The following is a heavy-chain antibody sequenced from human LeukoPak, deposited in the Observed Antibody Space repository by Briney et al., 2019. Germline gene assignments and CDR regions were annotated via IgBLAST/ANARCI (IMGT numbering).Heavy chain of an antibody. V-gene: IGHV4-39*07. CDR1: GGSISSNSYD. CDR3: ARGILWSFYFDY. J-gene: IGHJ4*02. CDR2: IYFSGST. D-gene: IGHD3-10*01. Sequence: SETLPLTCTVSGGSISSNSYDWGWIRQPPGKGLEWIGSIYFSGSTYYNPSLKSRVTISVDTSKNQFSLKLSSVTAADTAVYYCARGILWSFYFDYWGQRTLVTVSS.